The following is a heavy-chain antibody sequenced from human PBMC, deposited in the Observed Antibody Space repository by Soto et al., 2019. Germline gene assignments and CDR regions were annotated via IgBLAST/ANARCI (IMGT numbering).Heavy chain of an antibody. V-gene: IGHV3-9*01. Sequence: EVQLVESGGGLVQPGRSLRLSCTASGFTFDDYAMHWVRQAPGKGLEWVSGITWNSDNIGYADSVRGRFTISRDHARNSLYLQMNSLRAEDTALYFCGKGLSIAAIDYWGQGTLVTVSS. CDR2: ITWNSDNI. CDR3: GKGLSIAAIDY. CDR1: GFTFDDYA. J-gene: IGHJ4*02. D-gene: IGHD6-13*01.